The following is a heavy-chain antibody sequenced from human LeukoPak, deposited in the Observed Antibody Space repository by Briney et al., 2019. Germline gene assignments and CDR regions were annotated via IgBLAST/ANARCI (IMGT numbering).Heavy chain of an antibody. J-gene: IGHJ4*02. CDR1: GYSINSGYY. Sequence: SETLSLACTVSGYSINSGYYWSWIRQPPGKGLEWIGYIYYSGSTDYNPSLKSRVTISVETSKNQFSLNLSSVTAADTAVYYCARGRLARSPYFDYWGQGTLVTVSS. CDR3: ARGRLARSPYFDY. CDR2: IYYSGST. D-gene: IGHD6-19*01. V-gene: IGHV4-61*01.